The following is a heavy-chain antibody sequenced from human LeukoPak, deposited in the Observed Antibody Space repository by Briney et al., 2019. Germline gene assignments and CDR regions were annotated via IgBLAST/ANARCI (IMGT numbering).Heavy chain of an antibody. CDR2: ISSSGSTI. CDR3: ARGENYYDSSGYYYYFDY. Sequence: PGGSLRLSCAASGFTFSDYYMSWIRQAPGKGLEWVSYISSSGSTIYYADSVKGRFTISRDNAKNSLYLQMNSLRAEDTAVYYCARGENYYDSSGYYYYFDYWGQGTLVTVSS. J-gene: IGHJ4*02. V-gene: IGHV3-11*01. D-gene: IGHD3-22*01. CDR1: GFTFSDYY.